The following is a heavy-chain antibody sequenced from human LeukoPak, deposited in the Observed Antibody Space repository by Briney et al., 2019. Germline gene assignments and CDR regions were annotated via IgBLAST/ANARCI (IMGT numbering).Heavy chain of an antibody. CDR1: GVNFDDYA. Sequence: GGSLRLSCAASGVNFDDYAMHWVRQSPGTGLEWVAGLIWDSRSMAYADSVRGRFTISRDNAKNSLYLQMNSLRAEDTAVYYCARANYCSSNTCYFDYWGQGTLVTVSS. V-gene: IGHV3-9*01. D-gene: IGHD2-2*01. CDR2: LIWDSRSM. J-gene: IGHJ4*02. CDR3: ARANYCSSNTCYFDY.